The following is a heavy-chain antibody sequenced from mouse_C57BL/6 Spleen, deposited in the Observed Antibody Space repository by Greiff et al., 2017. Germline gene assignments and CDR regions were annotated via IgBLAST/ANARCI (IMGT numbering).Heavy chain of an antibody. J-gene: IGHJ4*01. CDR2: IDPNSGGT. V-gene: IGHV1-72*01. CDR3: ANYYGSSYYYAMDY. Sequence: QVQLQQPGAELVKPGASVKLSCKASGYTFTSYWMHWVKQRPGRGLEWIGRIDPNSGGTKYNEKFKSKATLTVDKPSSTAYMQLSSLTSEDSAVYYCANYYGSSYYYAMDYWGQGTSGTVSS. D-gene: IGHD1-1*01. CDR1: GYTFTSYW.